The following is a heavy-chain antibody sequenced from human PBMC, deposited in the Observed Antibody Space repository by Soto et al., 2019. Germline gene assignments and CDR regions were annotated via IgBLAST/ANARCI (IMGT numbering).Heavy chain of an antibody. Sequence: EVQVLESGGGLVQPGWSLRLSCAATGFTFSYFAMSWVRQAPGKGLEWVSRIYGGGNGPHYADSVKGRVTISRDNSKNTLYLQMNSLRAEDTAVYYCAKMEGMDPWAYSFDYWGQGTLVTVSS. CDR2: IYGGGNGP. CDR1: GFTFSYFA. D-gene: IGHD2-2*03. CDR3: AKMEGMDPWAYSFDY. J-gene: IGHJ4*02. V-gene: IGHV3-23*01.